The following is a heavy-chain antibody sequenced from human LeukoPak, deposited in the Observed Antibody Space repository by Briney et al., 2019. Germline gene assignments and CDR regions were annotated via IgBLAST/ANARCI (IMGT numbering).Heavy chain of an antibody. CDR2: IYYSGST. CDR3: ARASVVRGVIDY. CDR1: GGSISSGGYS. D-gene: IGHD3-10*01. Sequence: SETLSLTCTVSGGSISSGGYSWSWIRQHPGKGLEWIGYIYYSGSTYYNPSLKSRVTISVDTSKNQFSLKLSSVTAADTAVYYCARASVVRGVIDYWGQGTLVTVSS. J-gene: IGHJ4*02. V-gene: IGHV4-31*03.